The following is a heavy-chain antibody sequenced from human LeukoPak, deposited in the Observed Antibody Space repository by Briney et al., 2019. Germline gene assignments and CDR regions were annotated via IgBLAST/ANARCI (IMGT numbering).Heavy chain of an antibody. J-gene: IGHJ4*02. Sequence: PSETLSLTCAVSGYSISSGYYWGWIRPPPGKGLEWIGSIYHSGSTYYNPSLKSRVTISVDTSKNQFSLKLSSVTAADTAVYYCAREGIAAAGVDYWGQGTLVTVSS. CDR3: AREGIAAAGVDY. D-gene: IGHD6-13*01. CDR2: IYHSGST. CDR1: GYSISSGYY. V-gene: IGHV4-38-2*02.